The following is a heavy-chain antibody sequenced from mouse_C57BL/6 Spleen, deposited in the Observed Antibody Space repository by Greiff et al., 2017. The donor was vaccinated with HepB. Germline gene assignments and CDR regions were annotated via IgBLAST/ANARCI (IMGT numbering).Heavy chain of an antibody. V-gene: IGHV1-9*01. D-gene: IGHD6-1*01. J-gene: IGHJ3*01. CDR3: AGGPLGRSGSWFDY. CDR1: GYTFTGYW. CDR2: ILPRSGST. Sequence: VQLQQPGAELMKPGASVKLSCKASGYTFTGYWIEWVKQRPGHGLEWIGEILPRSGSTNYNEKFKSKATFTVDTSSNTAYMQLSSLTPEDSAFYYCAGGPLGRSGSWFDYWGQGTPVTVSA.